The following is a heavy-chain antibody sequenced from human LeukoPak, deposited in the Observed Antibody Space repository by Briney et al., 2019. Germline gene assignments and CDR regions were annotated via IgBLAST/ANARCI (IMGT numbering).Heavy chain of an antibody. Sequence: SVKVSCKASGYTFTSYAISWVRQAPGQGLEWMGGIIPIFGTANYAQKFQGRVTITTDESTSTAYMELSSLRSEDTAVYYCARVLYYYDSSGPHDAFDIWGQGTMVTVSS. CDR1: GYTFTSYA. D-gene: IGHD3-22*01. CDR2: IIPIFGTA. J-gene: IGHJ3*02. CDR3: ARVLYYYDSSGPHDAFDI. V-gene: IGHV1-69*05.